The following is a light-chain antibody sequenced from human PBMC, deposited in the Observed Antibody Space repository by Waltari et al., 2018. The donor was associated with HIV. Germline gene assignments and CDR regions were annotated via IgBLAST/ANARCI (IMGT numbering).Light chain of an antibody. CDR1: SRDIGAYNY. CDR2: DVG. CDR3: CAYAGPTGLSEV. V-gene: IGLV2-23*02. Sequence: QSALTQPASVSGSPGQSITISCTGTSRDIGAYNYVSWYQQHPGKAPKLIIYDVGTRPSGVSERFSGYKSGNTASLTISGLQSEDEADYHCCAYAGPTGLSEVFGGGTKLTVL. J-gene: IGLJ2*01.